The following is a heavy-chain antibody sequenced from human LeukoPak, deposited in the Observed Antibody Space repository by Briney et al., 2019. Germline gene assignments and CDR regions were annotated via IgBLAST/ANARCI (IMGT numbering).Heavy chain of an antibody. Sequence: GGSLRLSCAASGFTFRYYALGWVRQAPGKGLEWVSALSGTGGATAYAASVEGRFTISRDNSKNTVYLQMDSLRAEDTAVYYCARVWSDCYVTNCYISEYWGQGTLVTVSS. D-gene: IGHD3-3*01. CDR3: ARVWSDCYVTNCYISEY. CDR2: LSGTGGAT. CDR1: GFTFRYYA. J-gene: IGHJ4*02. V-gene: IGHV3-23*01.